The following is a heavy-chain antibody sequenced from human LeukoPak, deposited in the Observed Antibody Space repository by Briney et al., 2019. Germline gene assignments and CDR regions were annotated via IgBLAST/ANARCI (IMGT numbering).Heavy chain of an antibody. J-gene: IGHJ4*02. CDR1: GFTFSSYA. Sequence: GGSLRLSCAASGFTFSSYAMHWVRQAPGKGLEWVAVISYDGSNKYYADSVKGRFTISRDNSKNTLYLQMNSLRAEDTAVYYCANHPGIAVAGYFDYWGQGTLVTVSS. V-gene: IGHV3-30-3*01. D-gene: IGHD6-19*01. CDR2: ISYDGSNK. CDR3: ANHPGIAVAGYFDY.